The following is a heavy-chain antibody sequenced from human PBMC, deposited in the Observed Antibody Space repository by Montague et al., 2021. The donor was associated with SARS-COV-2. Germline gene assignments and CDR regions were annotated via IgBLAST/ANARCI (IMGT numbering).Heavy chain of an antibody. CDR1: GDSISRYY. J-gene: IGHJ2*01. CDR3: ARAIWHLDV. V-gene: IGHV4-4*07. Sequence: SETLSLTCSVSGDSISRYYWSWIRQSDGKGLEWIGRIYTGGQVNYNPALRGGVSMSVDTSKSQVSLNVTSVTAADTAVYYCARAIWHLDVWGRGILVTVSS. CDR2: IYTGGQV.